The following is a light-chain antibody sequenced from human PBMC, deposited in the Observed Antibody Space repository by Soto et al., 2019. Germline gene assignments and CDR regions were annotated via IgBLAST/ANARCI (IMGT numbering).Light chain of an antibody. CDR1: SSNIGAGYE. CDR3: QSYDSSLSGYV. V-gene: IGLV1-40*01. J-gene: IGLJ1*01. CDR2: ENN. Sequence: QLVLTQPPSLSETPGQRVTISCTGSSSNIGAGYEAHWYQQVPGTAPKLLIYENNNRPSGVPDRFSGSKSGTSASLAITGLQAEDEAEYYCQSYDSSLSGYVFGTGTKLTVL.